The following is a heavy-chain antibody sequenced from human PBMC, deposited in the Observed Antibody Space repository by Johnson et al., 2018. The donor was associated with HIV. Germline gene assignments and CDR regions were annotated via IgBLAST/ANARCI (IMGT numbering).Heavy chain of an antibody. CDR3: ASGDRSI. CDR2: ISYDGSNK. D-gene: IGHD7-27*01. Sequence: QVQLVESGGGVVQPGRSLRLSCAASGFTFSSYAMHWVRQAPGKGLEWVAVISYDGSNKYYADSVKGRFTISRDNSKNTLYLQMDSLRVEDTAVYYWASGDRSIWGQGTMVTVSS. V-gene: IGHV3-30*04. J-gene: IGHJ3*02. CDR1: GFTFSSYA.